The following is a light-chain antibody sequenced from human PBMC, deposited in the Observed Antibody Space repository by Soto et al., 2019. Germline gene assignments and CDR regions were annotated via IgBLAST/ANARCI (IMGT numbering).Light chain of an antibody. V-gene: IGKV1-39*01. Sequence: DIQMTQSPSSLSSSVGERLTITCGASQSISSYLNWYQQKPRKAPKLLIYAASSLQSGVPSRFSGSGSGTDFTLTISSLQPEDFATYYCQQSYSTPLTFGGGTKVDIK. CDR3: QQSYSTPLT. CDR1: QSISSY. CDR2: AAS. J-gene: IGKJ4*01.